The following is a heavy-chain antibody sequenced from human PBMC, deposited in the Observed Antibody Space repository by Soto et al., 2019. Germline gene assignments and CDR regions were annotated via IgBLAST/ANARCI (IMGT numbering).Heavy chain of an antibody. CDR1: GGTFNNYA. CDR3: ARPSYSSSWLPNLDY. CDR2: IVPIFGPA. J-gene: IGHJ4*02. V-gene: IGHV1-69*01. Sequence: VQLVQSGAEVRMPGSSVKVSCKASGGTFNNYAIHWVRQAPGQGLEWMGGIVPIFGPAKYAQKFRGSVRIPADASTSTAYMDLSSLTSEDTAIYYCARPSYSSSWLPNLDYWGQRTLVTVSS. D-gene: IGHD6-13*01.